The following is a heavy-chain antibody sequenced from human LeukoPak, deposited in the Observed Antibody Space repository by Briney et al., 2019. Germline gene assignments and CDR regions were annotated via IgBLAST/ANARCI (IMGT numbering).Heavy chain of an antibody. D-gene: IGHD3-22*01. J-gene: IGHJ4*01. CDR1: GYTFTSYG. Sequence: ASVKVSCTASGYTFTSYGISWVRQAPGQGLEWMGWISAYNGNTNYTEKVQGRVTMTTDTSTSTAYMELRSLRSDDTAVYYCARDFPLLGIVVVTGAGYFDYWGHGTLVTVSS. V-gene: IGHV1-18*01. CDR3: ARDFPLLGIVVVTGAGYFDY. CDR2: ISAYNGNT.